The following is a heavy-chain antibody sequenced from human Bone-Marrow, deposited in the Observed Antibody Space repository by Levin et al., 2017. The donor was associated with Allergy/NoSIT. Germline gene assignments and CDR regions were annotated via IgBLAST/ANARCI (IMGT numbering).Heavy chain of an antibody. J-gene: IGHJ4*02. Sequence: GGSLRLSCAASGFTFSSYAMHWVRQAPGKGLEWVAVISYDGSNKYYADSVKGRFTISRDNSKNTLYLQMNSLRAEDTAVYYCARDHVNLDDSSGYIPYWGQGTLVTVSS. CDR3: ARDHVNLDDSSGYIPY. CDR2: ISYDGSNK. D-gene: IGHD3-22*01. V-gene: IGHV3-30*04. CDR1: GFTFSSYA.